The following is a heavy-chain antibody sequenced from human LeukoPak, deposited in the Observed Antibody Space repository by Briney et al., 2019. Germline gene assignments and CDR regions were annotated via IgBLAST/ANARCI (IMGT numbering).Heavy chain of an antibody. CDR2: INGDGSDI. D-gene: IGHD1-1*01. Sequence: GGSLRPSCAAPGFTFRNYWMHWVRQAPGKGLVWVSRINGDGSDISYADFVKGRFTISRDNAKNTLSLQMDSLTDDDTALYYCPGGFGHNWSPFENWGQGTLVAVSS. CDR3: PGGFGHNWSPFEN. V-gene: IGHV3-74*01. J-gene: IGHJ4*02. CDR1: GFTFRNYW.